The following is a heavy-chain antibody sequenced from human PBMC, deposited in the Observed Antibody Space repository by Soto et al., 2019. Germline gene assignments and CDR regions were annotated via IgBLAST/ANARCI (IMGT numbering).Heavy chain of an antibody. CDR2: ISYDGSNK. V-gene: IGHV3-30*18. CDR3: AKDLRPGIAAAGRFPYYYYGMDV. J-gene: IGHJ6*02. CDR1: GFTFSSYG. Sequence: PGGSLRLSCAASGFTFSSYGMHWVRQAPGKGLEWVAVISYDGSNKYYADSVKGRFTISRDNSKNTLYLQMNSLRAEDTAVYYCAKDLRPGIAAAGRFPYYYYGMDVWGQGTTVTVSS. D-gene: IGHD6-13*01.